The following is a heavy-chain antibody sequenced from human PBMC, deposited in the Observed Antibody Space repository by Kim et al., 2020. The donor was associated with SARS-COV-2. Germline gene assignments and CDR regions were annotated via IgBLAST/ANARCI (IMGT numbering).Heavy chain of an antibody. CDR3: ARDGSSWYSMYYYGMDV. J-gene: IGHJ6*02. Sequence: ASVKVSCKASGYTFTSYAMHWVRQAPGQRLEWMGWINAGNGNTKYSQKFQGRVTITRDTSASTAYMELNSLRSEDTAVYYCARDGSSWYSMYYYGMDVWGQGTTVTVSS. D-gene: IGHD6-13*01. CDR2: INAGNGNT. V-gene: IGHV1-3*01. CDR1: GYTFTSYA.